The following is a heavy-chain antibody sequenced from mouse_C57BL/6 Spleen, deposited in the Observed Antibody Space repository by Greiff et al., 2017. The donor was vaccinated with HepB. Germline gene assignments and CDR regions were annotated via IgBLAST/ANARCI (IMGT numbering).Heavy chain of an antibody. J-gene: IGHJ1*03. CDR1: GYAFSSYW. CDR3: ARSHYGSSYWDFEV. CDR2: IYPGDGDT. Sequence: VQLKESGAELVKPGASVKISCKASGYAFSSYWMNWVKQRPGKGLEWIGQIYPGDGDTNYNGKFKGKATLTADKSSSTAYMQLSSLTSEDSAVYFCARSHYGSSYWDFEVWGTGTTVTVSS. D-gene: IGHD1-1*01. V-gene: IGHV1-80*01.